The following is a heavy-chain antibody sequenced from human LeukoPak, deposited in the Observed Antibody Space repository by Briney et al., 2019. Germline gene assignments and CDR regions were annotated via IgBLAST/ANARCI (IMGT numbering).Heavy chain of an antibody. CDR1: GGTFSSYA. D-gene: IGHD3-3*01. Sequence: SVKVSCKASGGTFSSYAISWVRQAPGQGLEWMGRIIPILGIANYAQKFQGRVTITADKSTSTAYMELSSLRSEDTAVYYCARDARYYDFWSGTYAFDIWGQGTMVTVSS. CDR3: ARDARYYDFWSGTYAFDI. J-gene: IGHJ3*02. V-gene: IGHV1-69*04. CDR2: IIPILGIA.